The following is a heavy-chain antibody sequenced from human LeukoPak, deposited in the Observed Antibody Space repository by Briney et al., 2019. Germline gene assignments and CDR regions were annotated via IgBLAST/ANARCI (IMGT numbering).Heavy chain of an antibody. CDR3: AKGLGCSSPNCLNWFDP. V-gene: IGHV3-23*01. CDR2: ISGSGGST. CDR1: GFTFSSYA. D-gene: IGHD2-2*01. Sequence: GGSLRLSCAASGFTFSSYAMSWVRQAPGKGLEWVSAISGSGGSTYYADSVKGRFTISRDNSKNTLYLQMNSLRAEDTAVYYCAKGLGCSSPNCLNWFDPWGQGTLVTVSS. J-gene: IGHJ5*02.